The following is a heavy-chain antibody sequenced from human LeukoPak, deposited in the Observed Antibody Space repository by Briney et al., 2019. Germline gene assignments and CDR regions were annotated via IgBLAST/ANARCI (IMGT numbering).Heavy chain of an antibody. Sequence: GGSLRLSCAVSGFSFSDAWMSWVRQTPGKGLEWVGRIESKTDGGTTDYAALVKGRFTISKDDSTNTLYLQMNSLKSEDTAVYYCTTYGSGRKFDYWGQGILVTVSS. J-gene: IGHJ4*02. CDR1: GFSFSDAW. V-gene: IGHV3-15*04. D-gene: IGHD3-10*01. CDR3: TTYGSGRKFDY. CDR2: IESKTDGGTT.